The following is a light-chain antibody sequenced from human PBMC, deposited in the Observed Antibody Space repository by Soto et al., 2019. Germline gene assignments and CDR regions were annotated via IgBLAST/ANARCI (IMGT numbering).Light chain of an antibody. Sequence: QSVLTQPPSASGSPGQSVTISCTGTSSDVGNYKYVSWYQQHPGKAPKLMIYEVTKRPSGVPDRFSGSKSGNSASLTVSGLQVEDEADYYCSSYAGSNNVVFGGGTKLTVL. CDR1: SSDVGNYKY. J-gene: IGLJ2*01. V-gene: IGLV2-8*01. CDR2: EVT. CDR3: SSYAGSNNVV.